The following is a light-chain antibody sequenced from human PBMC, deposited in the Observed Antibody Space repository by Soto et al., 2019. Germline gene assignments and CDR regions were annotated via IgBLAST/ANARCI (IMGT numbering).Light chain of an antibody. Sequence: QSALTQPASVSGPPGQSITISCTGTSSDVGAYNYVSWYQHHPGKAPRLVIYDVTNRPSGISDRFSGSKSGNTASLTISGLLAEDEADYYCTSSTSISTYVFGTGTKVTVL. CDR2: DVT. V-gene: IGLV2-14*01. J-gene: IGLJ1*01. CDR3: TSSTSISTYV. CDR1: SSDVGAYNY.